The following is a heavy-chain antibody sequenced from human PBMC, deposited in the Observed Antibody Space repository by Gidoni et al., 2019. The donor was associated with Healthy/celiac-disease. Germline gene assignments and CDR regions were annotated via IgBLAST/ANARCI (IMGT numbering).Heavy chain of an antibody. CDR1: GFTFSGSS. V-gene: IGHV3-73*02. D-gene: IGHD4-17*01. Sequence: VQLVESGGGLVQPGGSLRLSCAASGFTFSGSSMPWVRQASGKGLEWVGRIRSKANSYATAYAASVKGRFTISRDDSKNTAYLQMNSLKTEDTAVYYCTTATVTTGGWGQGTLVTVSS. J-gene: IGHJ4*02. CDR2: IRSKANSYAT. CDR3: TTATVTTGG.